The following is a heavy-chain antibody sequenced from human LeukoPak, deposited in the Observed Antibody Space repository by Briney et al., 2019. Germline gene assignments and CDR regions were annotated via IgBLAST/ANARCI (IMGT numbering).Heavy chain of an antibody. Sequence: SETLSLTCTVSGGSISSGDYYWSWIRQPPGKGLEWIGYIYYSGSTYYNPSLKSRVTISVDTSKNQFSLKLSSVTAADTAVYYCAREHVTAITYFDYWGQGTLVTVSS. CDR3: AREHVTAITYFDY. CDR1: GGSISSGDYY. J-gene: IGHJ4*02. CDR2: IYYSGST. D-gene: IGHD2-21*02. V-gene: IGHV4-30-4*08.